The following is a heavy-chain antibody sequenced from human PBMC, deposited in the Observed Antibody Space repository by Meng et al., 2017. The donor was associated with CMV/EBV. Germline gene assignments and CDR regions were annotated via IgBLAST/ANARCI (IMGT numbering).Heavy chain of an antibody. CDR1: GYTFTGYY. CDR2: INPNSGGT. CDR3: ARDGATVTTYGY. J-gene: IGHJ4*02. D-gene: IGHD4-17*01. V-gene: IGHV1-2*02. Sequence: SCKASGYTFTGYYMHRERQDPGQGLEWMGWINPNSGGTNYAQKFQGRVTMTRDTSISTAYMELSRLRSDDTAVYYCARDGATVTTYGYWGQGTLVTVSS.